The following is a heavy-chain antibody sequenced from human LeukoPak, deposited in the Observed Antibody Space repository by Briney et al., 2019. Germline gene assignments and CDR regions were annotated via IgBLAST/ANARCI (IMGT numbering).Heavy chain of an antibody. D-gene: IGHD3-10*01. CDR1: GGSFSGYY. CDR2: INHSGST. V-gene: IGHV4-34*01. CDR3: ARRDYTMVRGVIITPFDY. J-gene: IGHJ4*02. Sequence: PSETLSLTCAVYGGSFSGYYWSWIRQPPGKGLEWIGEINHSGSTNYNPSLKSRVTISVDTSKNQFSLKLSSVTAADTAVYYCARRDYTMVRGVIITPFDYWGQGTLVTVSS.